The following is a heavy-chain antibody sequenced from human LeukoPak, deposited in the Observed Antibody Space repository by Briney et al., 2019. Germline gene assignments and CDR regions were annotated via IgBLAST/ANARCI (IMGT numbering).Heavy chain of an antibody. CDR1: GFTFSSYG. CDR3: ARERGVRYCSSTSCRTTYNWFDP. V-gene: IGHV3-33*01. Sequence: PGRSLRLSRAASGFTFSSYGMHWVRQAPGKGLEWVAVIWYDGSNKYYADSVKGRFTISRDNSKNTLYLQMNSLRAEDTAVYYCARERGVRYCSSTSCRTTYNWFDPWGQGTLVTVSS. CDR2: IWYDGSNK. J-gene: IGHJ5*02. D-gene: IGHD2-2*01.